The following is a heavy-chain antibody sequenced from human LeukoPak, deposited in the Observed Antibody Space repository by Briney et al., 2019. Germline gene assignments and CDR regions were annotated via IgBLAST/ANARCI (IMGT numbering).Heavy chain of an antibody. J-gene: IGHJ5*02. CDR2: IIPSGGST. D-gene: IGHD3-10*01. CDR1: GYTFTSNY. V-gene: IGHV1-46*01. Sequence: ASVKVSCKAFGYTFTSNYMHWGRQAPGQGPGWVGVIIPSGGSTTSAQKFQGRVTVTREMATSTDYLELSSLRSEDTAVYSCARDSSVRDEAWWFNPWGQGTLVTVSS. CDR3: ARDSSVRDEAWWFNP.